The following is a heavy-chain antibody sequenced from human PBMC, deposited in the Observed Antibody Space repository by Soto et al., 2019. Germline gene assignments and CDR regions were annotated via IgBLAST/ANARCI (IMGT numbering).Heavy chain of an antibody. CDR2: ISSSSYI. Sequence: GGSLRLSCASSGFTFSSYSMNLVRQAPGKGLEWVSSISSSSYIYYADSVKGRFTISRDNAKNSLYLQMNSLRAEDTAVYYCAKTYCDFWSAPGNWFDPWGQGTLVTVSS. CDR3: AKTYCDFWSAPGNWFDP. V-gene: IGHV3-21*04. J-gene: IGHJ5*02. D-gene: IGHD3-3*01. CDR1: GFTFSSYS.